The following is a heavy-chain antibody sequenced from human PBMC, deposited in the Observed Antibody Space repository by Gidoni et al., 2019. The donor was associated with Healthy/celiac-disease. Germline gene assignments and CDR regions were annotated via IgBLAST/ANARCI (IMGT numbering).Heavy chain of an antibody. CDR1: GFTFSSYA. J-gene: IGHJ4*02. CDR2: ISGSGGST. CDR3: AKSSGRSSSWSHYYFDY. Sequence: EVQLVESGGGLVQPGGSLRLSCAASGFTFSSYAMSWVRQAPGKGLEWVSAISGSGGSTYYADSVKGRFTISRDNSKNTLYLQMNSLRAEDTAVYYCAKSSGRSSSWSHYYFDYWGQGTLVTVSS. D-gene: IGHD6-13*01. V-gene: IGHV3-23*04.